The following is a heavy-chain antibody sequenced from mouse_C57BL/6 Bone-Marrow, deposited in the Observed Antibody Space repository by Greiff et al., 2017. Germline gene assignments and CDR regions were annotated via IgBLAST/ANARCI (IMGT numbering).Heavy chain of an antibody. D-gene: IGHD3-2*02. J-gene: IGHJ2*01. CDR2: INPDSSTI. Sequence: GVDFSRYWMSWVRRAPGKGLEWIGEINPDSSTINYAPSLKDKFNISRDNAKNTLYLQMSKVRSEDTALYYCARPGSSGYTLDYWGQGTTLTVSS. CDR1: GVDFSRYW. V-gene: IGHV4-1*01. CDR3: ARPGSSGYTLDY.